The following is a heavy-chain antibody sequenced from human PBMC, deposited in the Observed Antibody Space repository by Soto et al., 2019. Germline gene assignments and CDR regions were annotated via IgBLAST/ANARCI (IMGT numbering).Heavy chain of an antibody. V-gene: IGHV4-59*01. J-gene: IGHJ5*02. CDR1: GGSISSYY. D-gene: IGHD6-6*01. CDR2: IYYSGST. Sequence: ASETLSLTCTVSGGSISSYYWSWIRQPPGKGLEWIGYIYYSGSTNYNPSLKSRVTISVDTSKNQFSLKLSSVTAADTAVYYCARSIDPYSSSSAWFDPWGQGTLVTVSS. CDR3: ARSIDPYSSSSAWFDP.